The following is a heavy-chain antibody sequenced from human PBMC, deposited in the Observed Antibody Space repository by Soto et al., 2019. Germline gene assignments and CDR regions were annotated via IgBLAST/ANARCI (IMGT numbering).Heavy chain of an antibody. J-gene: IGHJ4*02. Sequence: GGSLRLSCAASGVTLSSYAMSWVRQAPGKGLEWVSVISGSGASTHYADSVKGRFTISRDNSKNTLYLQMNSLRAEDTSLYYCAKMGCSSTSCPRAFDYSGQGTLVTDSS. D-gene: IGHD2-2*01. CDR3: AKMGCSSTSCPRAFDY. V-gene: IGHV3-23*01. CDR1: GVTLSSYA. CDR2: ISGSGAST.